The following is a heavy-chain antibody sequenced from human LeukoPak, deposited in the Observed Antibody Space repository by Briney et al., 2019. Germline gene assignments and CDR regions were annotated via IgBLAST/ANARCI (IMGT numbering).Heavy chain of an antibody. D-gene: IGHD3-22*01. CDR1: GYTFTSYG. CDR2: ISAYSGNT. CDR3: ARAFSQWSSGHFLGY. V-gene: IGHV1-18*01. J-gene: IGHJ4*02. Sequence: GASVKVSCKASGYTFTSYGISWVRQAPGQGLEWMGWISAYSGNTNYAQKLQGRVTMTTDTSTSTAYMELRSLRSDDTAVYYCARAFSQWSSGHFLGYWGQGTLVTVSS.